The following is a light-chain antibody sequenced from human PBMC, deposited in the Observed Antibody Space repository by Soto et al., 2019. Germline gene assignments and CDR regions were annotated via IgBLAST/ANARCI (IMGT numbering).Light chain of an antibody. CDR2: AAS. Sequence: AIQMTQSPSSLSASVGDRVTITCRASQGIRNDLGWYQQKPGKAPQLLIYAASSLQSGVPSRFSGSGSGTDFTLTISSRQPEDFATYYCLQDYNFPPTFGPGTKVDIK. J-gene: IGKJ3*01. CDR3: LQDYNFPPT. V-gene: IGKV1-6*01. CDR1: QGIRND.